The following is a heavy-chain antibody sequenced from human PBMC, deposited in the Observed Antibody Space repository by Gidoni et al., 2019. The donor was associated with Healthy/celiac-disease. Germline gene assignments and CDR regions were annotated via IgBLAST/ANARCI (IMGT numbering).Heavy chain of an antibody. D-gene: IGHD5-18*01. J-gene: IGHJ4*02. V-gene: IGHV4-61*02. Sequence: QVQLQESGPGVVKPSQTLSLTCTVSGVPISSGTYYWSWIRQPAGKGLEWIGRIYTSGNTNCNPSLESRVTMSVDTSKNQFSLKLSSVTAADTAVYYCARDWGVDAAMDYWGQGTLITVSS. CDR1: GVPISSGTYY. CDR2: IYTSGNT. CDR3: ARDWGVDAAMDY.